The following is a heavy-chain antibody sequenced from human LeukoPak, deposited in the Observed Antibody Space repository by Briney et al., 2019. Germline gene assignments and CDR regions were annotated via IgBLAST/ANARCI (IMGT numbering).Heavy chain of an antibody. J-gene: IGHJ4*02. V-gene: IGHV3-23*01. Sequence: QPGGSLRLSCAASGFTFSNYAMSWVRQAPGKGLEWVSGISASGSSTYYADSVKGRFTIPRDTSQNTLYLQMNSLRAEDTALYYCATYSSGWSLGGYWGQGTLVTVSS. CDR1: GFTFSNYA. CDR3: ATYSSGWSLGGY. CDR2: ISASGSST. D-gene: IGHD6-19*01.